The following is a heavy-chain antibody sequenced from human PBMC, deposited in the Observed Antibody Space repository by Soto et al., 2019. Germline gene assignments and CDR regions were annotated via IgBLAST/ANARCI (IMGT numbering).Heavy chain of an antibody. CDR3: AQAPRWRRGWYFDL. J-gene: IGHJ2*01. CDR2: IYWDDDK. Sequence: QITLKESGPTLVKPTQTLTLTCTFSGFSLSTSGVGVGWIRQPPGKALEWLALIYWDDDKRYSPSLKSRLTSTKDTSKNQVDLTMTNMDPVITATYYCAQAPRWRRGWYFDLWGRGTLVTVSS. V-gene: IGHV2-5*02. D-gene: IGHD2-15*01. CDR1: GFSLSTSGVG.